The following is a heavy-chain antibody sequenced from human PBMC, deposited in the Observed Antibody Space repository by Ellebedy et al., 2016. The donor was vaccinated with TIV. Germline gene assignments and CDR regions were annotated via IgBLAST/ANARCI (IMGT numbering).Heavy chain of an antibody. J-gene: IGHJ4*02. CDR3: AKGSSSGFNYDRVGFQY. CDR1: GFTFSSFA. D-gene: IGHD3-22*01. V-gene: IGHV3-23*01. CDR2: IGGGGDIT. Sequence: GGSLRPSCAASGFTFSSFAMHWVRQAPGKGLEWLSVIGGGGDITYHADSVKGRFTITRDNSKNTLFLQMNRLRTEDTAVYYCAKGSSSGFNYDRVGFQYWGQGTLVTVSS.